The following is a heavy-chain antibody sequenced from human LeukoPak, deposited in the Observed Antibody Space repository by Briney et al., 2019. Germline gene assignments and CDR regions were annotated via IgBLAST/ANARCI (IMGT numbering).Heavy chain of an antibody. CDR2: IIPIFGTA. CDR1: GGTFSSYA. D-gene: IGHD3-3*01. CDR3: AKGSEEVLFTRDHYMDV. J-gene: IGHJ6*03. V-gene: IGHV1-69*13. Sequence: ASVKVSCKASGGTFSSYAISWVRQAPGQGLEWMGGIIPIFGTANYAQKFQGRVTITADESTSTVYMELSSLRSEDTAVYYCAKGSEEVLFTRDHYMDVWGKGTTVTISS.